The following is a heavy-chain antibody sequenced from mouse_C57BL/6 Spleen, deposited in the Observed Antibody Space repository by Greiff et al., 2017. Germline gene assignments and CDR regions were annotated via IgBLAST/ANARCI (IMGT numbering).Heavy chain of an antibody. CDR3: ARSGKYGNYEDYYAMDY. V-gene: IGHV5-17*01. D-gene: IGHD2-1*01. CDR2: ISSGSSTI. CDR1: GFTFSDYG. J-gene: IGHJ4*01. Sequence: EVKLMESGGGLVKPGGSLKLSCAASGFTFSDYGMHWVRQAPEKGLEWVAYISSGSSTIYYADTVKGRFTISRDNAKNTLFLQMSILRSEDTAMYYCARSGKYGNYEDYYAMDYWGQGTSVTVSS.